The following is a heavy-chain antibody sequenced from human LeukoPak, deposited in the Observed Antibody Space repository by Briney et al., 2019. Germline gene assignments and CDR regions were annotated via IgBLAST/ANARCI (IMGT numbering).Heavy chain of an antibody. CDR2: IKQDVNEK. CDR1: GFTFNSYW. Sequence: PGGSLRLSCAASGFTFNSYWMSWVRQAPGKGLEWVANIKQDVNEKYYVDSVKGRFTISRDNAKSSLYLQMNSLRAEDTAVYYCARESRGYDILTGKYHRGYYSYYMDVWGKGTTVTVSS. CDR3: ARESRGYDILTGKYHRGYYSYYMDV. J-gene: IGHJ6*03. V-gene: IGHV3-7*01. D-gene: IGHD3-9*01.